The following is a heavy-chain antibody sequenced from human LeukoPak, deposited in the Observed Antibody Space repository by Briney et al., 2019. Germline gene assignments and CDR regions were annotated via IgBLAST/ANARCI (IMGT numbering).Heavy chain of an antibody. V-gene: IGHV3-53*01. CDR2: IFSNGDT. J-gene: IGHJ4*02. D-gene: IGHD5-24*01. CDR3: TRDQMNY. Sequence: QHGGSLRLSCAASGFTFISYAMLWVRQAPGKGLEWVSLIFSNGDTHYADSVKGRFTISRDTSKNTVSLQMNSLRVEDTAMYYCTRDQMNYWGQGSLVTVSS. CDR1: GFTFISYA.